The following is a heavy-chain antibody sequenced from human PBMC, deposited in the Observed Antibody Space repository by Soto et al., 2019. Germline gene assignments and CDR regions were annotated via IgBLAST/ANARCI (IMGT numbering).Heavy chain of an antibody. D-gene: IGHD1-1*01. V-gene: IGHV4-31*11. CDR3: VRATVHRRSANCDTVLGDHYGMDV. CDR2: LYNTETI. J-gene: IGHJ6*02. CDR1: GVSFSRGGYY. Sequence: QVPLQASGPGLLKPSQTLSLTCAVSGVSFSRGGYYWIWVRQQLGTGLEWIGNLYNTETIHYNPCLKSSIITSVDTPKNQVSLPLASGTDAETPIYYCVRATVHRRSANCDTVLGDHYGMDVWGQGTTVTVCS.